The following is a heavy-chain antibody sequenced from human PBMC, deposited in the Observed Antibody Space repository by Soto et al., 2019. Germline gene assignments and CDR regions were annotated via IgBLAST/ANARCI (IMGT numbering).Heavy chain of an antibody. CDR3: ARDLRRITIFGVVIYGMDV. CDR2: IIPIFGTA. Sequence: QVQLVQSGAEVKKPGSSVKVSCKASGGTFSSYAISWVRQAPGQGLEWMGGIIPIFGTANYAQKFQGRDTITADESTDTAYMELSSLRSEDTAVYYCARDLRRITIFGVVIYGMDVWGQGTTVTVSS. V-gene: IGHV1-69*12. CDR1: GGTFSSYA. J-gene: IGHJ6*02. D-gene: IGHD3-3*01.